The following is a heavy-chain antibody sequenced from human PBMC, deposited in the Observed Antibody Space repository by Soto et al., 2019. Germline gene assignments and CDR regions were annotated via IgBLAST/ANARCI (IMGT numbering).Heavy chain of an antibody. J-gene: IGHJ4*02. D-gene: IGHD1-26*01. CDR1: GFTFSNYA. Sequence: EVQLLESGGGLVQPGGSLRLSCAASGFTFSNYAMSWVRQAPGKGLEWVSTISGAGGATFYADSVKGRFTISRDNSKSTLLLQLTSLRAEATAIYYGAQDHGTYASVGGDYWGQGTLVTVSS. V-gene: IGHV3-23*01. CDR3: AQDHGTYASVGGDY. CDR2: ISGAGGAT.